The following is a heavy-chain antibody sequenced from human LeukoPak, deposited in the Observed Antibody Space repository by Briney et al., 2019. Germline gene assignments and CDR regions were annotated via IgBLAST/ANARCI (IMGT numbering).Heavy chain of an antibody. CDR3: AKGMVLWFGELSGYFDY. CDR1: GFTFSSYA. J-gene: IGHJ4*02. V-gene: IGHV3-23*01. CDR2: ISGSGGST. D-gene: IGHD3-10*01. Sequence: PGGSLRLSCAASGFTFSSYAMSWVRQAPGKGLEWVSDISGSGGSTYYADSVKGRFTISRDNSKNTLYLQMNSLRAEDTAVYYCAKGMVLWFGELSGYFDYWGQGTLVTVSS.